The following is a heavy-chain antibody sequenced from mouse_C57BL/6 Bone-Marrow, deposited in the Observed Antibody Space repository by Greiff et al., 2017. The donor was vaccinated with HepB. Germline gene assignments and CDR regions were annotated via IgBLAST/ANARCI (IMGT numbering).Heavy chain of an antibody. CDR3: TTKGFDY. J-gene: IGHJ2*01. CDR2: IDPENGDT. Sequence: VQLQQSGAELVRPGASVKLSCTASGFNIKDDYMHWVKLRPEQGLEWIGWIDPENGDTEYASKFQGKATITADTSSNTAYLQLSSLTSEDTAVYYCTTKGFDYWGQGTTLTVSS. CDR1: GFNIKDDY. V-gene: IGHV14-4*01.